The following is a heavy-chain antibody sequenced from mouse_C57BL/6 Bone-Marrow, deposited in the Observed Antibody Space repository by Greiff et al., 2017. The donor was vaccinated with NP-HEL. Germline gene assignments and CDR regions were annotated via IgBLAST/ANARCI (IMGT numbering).Heavy chain of an antibody. J-gene: IGHJ2*01. CDR2: ISYDGSN. V-gene: IGHV3-6*01. D-gene: IGHD2-4*01. Sequence: EVQLQESGPGLVNPSQSLSLTCSVTGYSITSGYYWNWIRQFPGNKLEWMGYISYDGSNNYNPSLKNRISITRDTSKNQFFLKLNSVTTEDTATYYCARGRIYYDYDGYYFDYWGQGTTLTVSS. CDR3: ARGRIYYDYDGYYFDY. CDR1: GYSITSGYY.